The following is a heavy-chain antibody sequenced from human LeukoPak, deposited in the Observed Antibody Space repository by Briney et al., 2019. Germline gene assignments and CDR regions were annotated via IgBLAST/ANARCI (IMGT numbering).Heavy chain of an antibody. CDR2: IYTGGNT. CDR1: GVSLNTNY. V-gene: IGHV3-66*01. Sequence: PGGSLRLSCAVSGVSLNTNYMTWVRQAPGKGLQWVSVIYTGGNTHYVDSVRGRFIISRDNSKNTLYLQMNSLRSDDTAVYFCARTTWDTVMIHTPPFDQWGQGTLVTVSS. CDR3: ARTTWDTVMIHTPPFDQ. D-gene: IGHD3-16*01. J-gene: IGHJ4*02.